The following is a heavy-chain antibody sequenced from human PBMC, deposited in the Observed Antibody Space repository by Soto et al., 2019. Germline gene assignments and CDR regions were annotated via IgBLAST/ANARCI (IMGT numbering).Heavy chain of an antibody. D-gene: IGHD3-3*01. J-gene: IGHJ3*02. CDR3: ARDSPYDFWSGYTNAFDI. V-gene: IGHV4-31*03. CDR2: IYYSGST. CDR1: GGSISSRGYY. Sequence: QVQLQESGPGLVKPSQTLSLTCTVSGGSISSRGYYWSWIRQHPGKGLEWSGYIYYSGSTYYNPSLKSRVTISVDTSENQFSLKLSSVTAADTAVYYCARDSPYDFWSGYTNAFDIWGQGTMVTVSS.